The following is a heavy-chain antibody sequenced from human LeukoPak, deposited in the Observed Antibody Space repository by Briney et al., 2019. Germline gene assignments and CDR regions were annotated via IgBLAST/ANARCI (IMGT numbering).Heavy chain of an antibody. Sequence: ASVKVSCKASGYTFTSYDINWVRQATGQGLEWMGWMNPNSGNTGYAQKFQGRVTMTRNTSISTAYMELSSLRSEDTAVYYCARGQYYDILTGYYCYYYGMDVWGQGTTVTVSS. J-gene: IGHJ6*02. V-gene: IGHV1-8*01. CDR3: ARGQYYDILTGYYCYYYGMDV. CDR1: GYTFTSYD. D-gene: IGHD3-9*01. CDR2: MNPNSGNT.